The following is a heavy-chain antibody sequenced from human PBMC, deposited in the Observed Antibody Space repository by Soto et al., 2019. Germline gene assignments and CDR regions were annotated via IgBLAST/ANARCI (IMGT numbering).Heavy chain of an antibody. CDR2: ISGSGGSM. J-gene: IGHJ4*02. D-gene: IGHD1-26*01. CDR1: GFTFSSYA. CDR3: ASRGSGSYYDY. V-gene: IGHV3-23*01. Sequence: EVQLLESGGGLVQPGGSLRLSCAASGFTFSSYAMRWVRQAPGKGLEWVSAISGSGGSMYYADSVKGRFTISRDNSKNTLYLQMNSLRAEDTAVYYCASRGSGSYYDYWGQGTLVTVSS.